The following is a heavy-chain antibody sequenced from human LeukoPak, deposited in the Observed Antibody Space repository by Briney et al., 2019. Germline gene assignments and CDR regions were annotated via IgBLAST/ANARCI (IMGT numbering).Heavy chain of an antibody. CDR1: GFAFSTYA. J-gene: IGHJ4*02. CDR2: ISGSGSNT. D-gene: IGHD5-24*01. V-gene: IGHV3-23*01. Sequence: PGGSLRLSCAASGFAFSTYAMSWVRQAPGKGLEWVSSISGSGSNTYYADSVKGRFTISRDNSKNTLYLQMNSLRAEDTAVYYCAKDMRGEVEMATIYGGQGTLVTVSS. CDR3: AKDMRGEVEMATIY.